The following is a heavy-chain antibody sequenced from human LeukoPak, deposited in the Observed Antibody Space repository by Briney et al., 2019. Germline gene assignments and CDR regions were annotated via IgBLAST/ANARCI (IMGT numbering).Heavy chain of an antibody. V-gene: IGHV4-59*01. D-gene: IGHD4-17*01. J-gene: IGHJ4*02. Sequence: SETLSLTCSVSGTSISSYYWNWIRQPPGKGLEWIGYIHYSGRTKYNPSLKSRVTISADTSKNQFSLKLSSVTAADTAVYYCASRTPNRGDYIPYFDYWGQGTLVTVSS. CDR1: GTSISSYY. CDR3: ASRTPNRGDYIPYFDY. CDR2: IHYSGRT.